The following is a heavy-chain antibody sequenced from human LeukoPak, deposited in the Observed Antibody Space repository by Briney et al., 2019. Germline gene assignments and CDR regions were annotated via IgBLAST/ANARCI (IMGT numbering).Heavy chain of an antibody. CDR2: IYWDDDK. V-gene: IGHV2-5*02. CDR1: GFSLSTSGVG. Sequence: SGPTLAKPTQPLTQTCTFSGFSLSTSGVGVGWIRQPPGKALEWLALIYWDDDKRYSPSLKSRLTITKDTSKNQVVLTMTNMGPVDAATYYCAHSMRVVTANDDFDIWGKGTMVTVSS. CDR3: AHSMRVVTANDDFDI. J-gene: IGHJ3*02. D-gene: IGHD2-21*02.